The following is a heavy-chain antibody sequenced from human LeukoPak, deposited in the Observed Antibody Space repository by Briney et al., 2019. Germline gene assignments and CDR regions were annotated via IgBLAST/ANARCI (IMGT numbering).Heavy chain of an antibody. J-gene: IGHJ5*02. V-gene: IGHV4-39*01. D-gene: IGHD2-2*02. CDR3: ARHCSSTSCYTGWFDP. CDR2: IYYSGST. CDR1: GGSISSSSYY. Sequence: SETLSLTCTVSGGSISSSSYYWGWIRQPPGKGLEWIGRIYYSGSTYYNPSLKSRVTISVDTSKNQFSLKLSSVTAADTAVYYCARHCSSTSCYTGWFDPWGQGTLVTVSS.